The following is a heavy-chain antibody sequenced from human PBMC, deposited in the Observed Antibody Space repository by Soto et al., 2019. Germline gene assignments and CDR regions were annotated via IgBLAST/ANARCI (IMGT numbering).Heavy chain of an antibody. Sequence: QVQLMESGGGVVQPGRSLRLSCGASGFTFSRDVMHWVRQAPGKGVEWVALIWHDGSDISYGDSVKGRFTISRDNSKNTPYLEKNSLGAGDTAGYFLARKPDYTATNYGIDGWGHGTTVNGSS. D-gene: IGHD1-26*01. CDR1: GFTFSRDV. CDR3: ARKPDYTATNYGIDG. J-gene: IGHJ6*02. V-gene: IGHV3-33*01. CDR2: IWHDGSDI.